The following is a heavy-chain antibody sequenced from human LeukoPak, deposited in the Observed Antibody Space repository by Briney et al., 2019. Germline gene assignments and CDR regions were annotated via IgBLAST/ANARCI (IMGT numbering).Heavy chain of an antibody. CDR2: ISSSSSYI. CDR1: GFTFSSYS. Sequence: GSLRLSCAASGFTFSSYSMNWVRQAPGKGLEWVSSISSSSSYIYYADSVKGRFTISRDNAKNSLYLQMNSLRAEDTALYYCAKAVTTRYYYYGMDVWGQGTTVTVSS. CDR3: AKAVTTRYYYYGMDV. J-gene: IGHJ6*02. D-gene: IGHD4-17*01. V-gene: IGHV3-21*04.